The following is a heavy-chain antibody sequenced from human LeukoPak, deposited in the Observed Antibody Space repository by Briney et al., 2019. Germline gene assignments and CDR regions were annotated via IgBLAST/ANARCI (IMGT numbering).Heavy chain of an antibody. J-gene: IGHJ4*02. Sequence: GGSLRLSCAASGFTFSSYWMTWVRQAPGKGLEWVANIKQDGSEKYYVDSVKGRFTISRDNAKNSLYLQMNSLRAEDTAVYYCARDKYGSGSYSWSKRLDYWGQGTLVTVSS. V-gene: IGHV3-7*01. CDR2: IKQDGSEK. CDR1: GFTFSSYW. CDR3: ARDKYGSGSYSWSKRLDY. D-gene: IGHD3-10*01.